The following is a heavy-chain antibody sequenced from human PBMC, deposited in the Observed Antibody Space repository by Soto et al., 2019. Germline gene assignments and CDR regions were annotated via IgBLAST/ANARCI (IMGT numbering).Heavy chain of an antibody. CDR1: VYTFTTHA. D-gene: IGHD3-22*01. CDR2: INTGNGNR. V-gene: IGHV1-3*04. J-gene: IGHJ6*02. Sequence: ASVKVSCKASVYTFTTHAIHWVCQAPGQRTEWMGWINTGNGNRQYSQKFQGRLTITRDTSASTAYMELSSLRSEDTAVYYCARDFDSSGYYYSVANYYVMDVWGQVTTVTVSS. CDR3: ARDFDSSGYYYSVANYYVMDV.